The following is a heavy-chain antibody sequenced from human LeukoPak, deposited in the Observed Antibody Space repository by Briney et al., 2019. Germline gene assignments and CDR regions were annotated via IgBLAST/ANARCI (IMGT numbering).Heavy chain of an antibody. CDR3: ARAIAAAIPRI. J-gene: IGHJ3*02. CDR1: GYTFTSYG. CDR2: ISAYNGNT. D-gene: IGHD6-13*01. Sequence: ASVKVSCKSSGYTFTSYGISWVRQAPGQGLEWMGWISAYNGNTNYAQKLQGRVTMTTDTSTSTAYMELRRLRSDDTAVYYCARAIAAAIPRIWGQGTMVTVSS. V-gene: IGHV1-18*01.